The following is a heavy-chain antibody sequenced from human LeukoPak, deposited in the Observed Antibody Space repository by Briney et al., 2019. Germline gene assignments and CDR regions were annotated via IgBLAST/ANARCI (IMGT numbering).Heavy chain of an antibody. D-gene: IGHD1-26*01. CDR2: ISGYNGNT. J-gene: IGHJ4*02. Sequence: ASVKVSCKASGYTFTSYGIIWVRQAPGQGLEWMGWISGYNGNTKYAQKFQGRVTMTTDTSTSTVYMGLRSLRSDDTAVYYCARIPGGELHRFDYWGQGTLVTVSS. CDR3: ARIPGGELHRFDY. CDR1: GYTFTSYG. V-gene: IGHV1-18*01.